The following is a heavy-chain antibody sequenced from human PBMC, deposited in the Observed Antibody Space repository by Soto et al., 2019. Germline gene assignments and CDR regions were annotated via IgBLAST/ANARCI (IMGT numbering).Heavy chain of an antibody. V-gene: IGHV4-31*03. CDR1: GGSISSSSYY. CDR2: IFYSGST. Sequence: PSETLSLTCTVSGGSISSSSYYWTWIRQHPGKGLEWIGYIFYSGSTYYNPSLKSRLSISVDTSKNHFSLKLSSVTAADTAVYFCARGGPLAPVACFAPWGRGTRVTLSS. J-gene: IGHJ5*02. D-gene: IGHD2-15*01. CDR3: ARGGPLAPVACFAP.